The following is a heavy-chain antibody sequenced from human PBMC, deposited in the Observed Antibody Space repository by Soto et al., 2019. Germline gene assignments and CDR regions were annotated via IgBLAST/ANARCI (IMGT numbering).Heavy chain of an antibody. V-gene: IGHV3-30-3*01. CDR3: ARAGGTSSWFGYYGITV. D-gene: IGHD3-10*01. Sequence: QFQLVESGGGVVQPGRSLRLSCTASGFTSNNFAVHWVRQAPGKGLQWVGAVSYEGSNKYYADSVKGRFTISRDGSQNTVYLQMNSLRVEDTGVYSCARAGGTSSWFGYYGITVLGQGTTVTVSS. J-gene: IGHJ6*02. CDR2: VSYEGSNK. CDR1: GFTSNNFA.